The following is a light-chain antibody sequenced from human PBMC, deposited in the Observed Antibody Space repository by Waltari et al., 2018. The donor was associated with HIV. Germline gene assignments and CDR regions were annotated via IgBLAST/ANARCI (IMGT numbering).Light chain of an antibody. J-gene: IGLJ3*02. V-gene: IGLV2-23*02. Sequence: QSALTQPASVSGSPGQSITISCTGTRRAVGRYTLVSWYQHNPGKAPKLIISEVSKRPSGVSNRFSGSKSGTTASLTISGLQAEDEADYHCCSYAHNDPWVFGGGTRLTVL. CDR3: CSYAHNDPWV. CDR1: RRAVGRYTL. CDR2: EVS.